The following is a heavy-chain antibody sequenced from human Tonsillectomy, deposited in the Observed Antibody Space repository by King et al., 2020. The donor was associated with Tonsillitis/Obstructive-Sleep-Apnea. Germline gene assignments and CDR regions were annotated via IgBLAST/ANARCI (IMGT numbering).Heavy chain of an antibody. D-gene: IGHD6-19*01. Sequence: VQLVESGGGSVQPGGSLRLSCAASGFPFTSYAMTWVRQAPGKGLEWVSSISDNGAGTHYADSVKGRFTISRDNSKNTLYLQMNSLRVDDTAVYYCAGAPAGADYYYMDVWGKGTTVTVSS. J-gene: IGHJ6*03. CDR1: GFPFTSYA. CDR2: ISDNGAGT. CDR3: AGAPAGADYYYMDV. V-gene: IGHV3-23*04.